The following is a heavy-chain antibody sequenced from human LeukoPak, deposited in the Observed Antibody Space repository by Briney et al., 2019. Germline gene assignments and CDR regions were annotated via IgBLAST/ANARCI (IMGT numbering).Heavy chain of an antibody. CDR2: IYYNGST. J-gene: IGHJ3*02. CDR3: ARQGRTVAGAQDHDAFDI. Sequence: SETPSLTCTVSGGSISTSSYYWGWVRQPPGKGLEWIGSIYYNGSTYYNPSLKSRVTIAVDTSKKQFSLKLSSMTAADTAVYYCARQGRTVAGAQDHDAFDIWGQGTMVTVSS. V-gene: IGHV4-39*01. CDR1: GGSISTSSYY. D-gene: IGHD6-19*01.